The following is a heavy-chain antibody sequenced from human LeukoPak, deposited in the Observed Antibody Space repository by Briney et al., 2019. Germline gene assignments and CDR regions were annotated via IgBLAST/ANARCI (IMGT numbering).Heavy chain of an antibody. Sequence: ASVKVSCKASGYTFTCYHMHWVRQAPGQGLEWMGRINPKSGATNYAQKFQGRVTMTRDTSISTAYMELSRLRSDDTAVYYCAIDLVGAAAAGDYWGQGTLVTVSS. V-gene: IGHV1-2*02. CDR2: INPKSGAT. CDR1: GYTFTCYH. CDR3: AIDLVGAAAAGDY. D-gene: IGHD1-26*01. J-gene: IGHJ4*02.